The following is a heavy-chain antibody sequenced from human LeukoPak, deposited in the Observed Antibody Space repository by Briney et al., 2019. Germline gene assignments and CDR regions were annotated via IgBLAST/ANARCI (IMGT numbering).Heavy chain of an antibody. D-gene: IGHD4-17*01. CDR2: INPSGGST. V-gene: IGHV1-46*01. Sequence: ASVKVSCKASGYTFSNYYVHWVRQAPGQGLEWMGVINPSGGSTNYAQKFQGRVTMTRDTSTSTVYMEMSSLRSEDTAVYYCARDSTVATFRGCVDPWGQGTLVTVSS. J-gene: IGHJ5*02. CDR3: ARDSTVATFRGCVDP. CDR1: GYTFSNYY.